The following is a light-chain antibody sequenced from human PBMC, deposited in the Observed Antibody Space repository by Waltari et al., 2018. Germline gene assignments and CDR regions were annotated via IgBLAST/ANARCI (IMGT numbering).Light chain of an antibody. Sequence: LVLTQSPGTLSLSPGESATLSCRASQTVGRSLGWYQQKPGQATRLLIYDTSTRATGIPDRFSGSGSGTDFSLSIARLEPEDFAVYYCQHNVRLPVTFGQGTKVEI. J-gene: IGKJ1*01. V-gene: IGKV3-20*01. CDR1: QTVGRS. CDR3: QHNVRLPVT. CDR2: DTS.